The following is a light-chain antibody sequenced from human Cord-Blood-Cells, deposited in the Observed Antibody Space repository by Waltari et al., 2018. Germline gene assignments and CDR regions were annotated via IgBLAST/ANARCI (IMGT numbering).Light chain of an antibody. V-gene: IGLV2-23*01. CDR1: ISDVGSYNL. CDR3: CSYAGSSNVV. CDR2: EGS. Sequence: QSALTQPASVSGSPGQSITISCTGTISDVGSYNLVYWYQPHPGKGPKLNIYEGSKRPSGVSNRFSGSKSGNTASLTISGLQAEDEADYYCCSYAGSSNVVFGGGTKLTVL. J-gene: IGLJ2*01.